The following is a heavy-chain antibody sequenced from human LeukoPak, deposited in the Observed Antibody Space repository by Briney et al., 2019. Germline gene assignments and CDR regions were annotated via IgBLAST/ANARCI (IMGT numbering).Heavy chain of an antibody. D-gene: IGHD3-22*01. CDR1: GFTFSSYS. CDR2: ISSSGTTI. J-gene: IGHJ1*01. V-gene: IGHV3-48*02. CDR3: ARESECYYYYASGYYPGYFHH. Sequence: GGSLRLSCAGSGFTFSSYSMNWVSQAPGKGLEWVSYISSSGTTIYYADSVKGRFTISRDNAENSLYLQMNSLRDEDTAVYYCARESECYYYYASGYYPGYFHHWGQGTLVTVSS.